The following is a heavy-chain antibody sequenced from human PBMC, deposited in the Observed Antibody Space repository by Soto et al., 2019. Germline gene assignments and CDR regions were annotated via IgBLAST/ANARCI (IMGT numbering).Heavy chain of an antibody. CDR2: ISYDGSNK. CDR1: GFTFSSSG. J-gene: IGHJ6*02. V-gene: IGHV3-30*18. Sequence: GGSLKLSCAASGFTFSSSGIHWVRQAPGKGLEWVTVISYDGSNKYYADSVKGRFTISRDNSKNTLYLQMNGLRDEDTAVYYCAKDRVLEWPWDGMDVWGQGTTVTVSS. CDR3: AKDRVLEWPWDGMDV. D-gene: IGHD3-3*01.